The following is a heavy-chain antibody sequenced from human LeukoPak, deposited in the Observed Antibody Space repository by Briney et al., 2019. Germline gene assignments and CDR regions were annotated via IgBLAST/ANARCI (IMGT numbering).Heavy chain of an antibody. J-gene: IGHJ4*02. V-gene: IGHV3-30-3*01. Sequence: PGGSLRLSCAASGFAFSSYTMHWVRQVPGKGLEWVAVISYDGSNKYYADSVKGRFTISRDNSKNTLYLQMNSLRPEDTAVYYCARGKSGSYLDCWGQGTLVTVSS. CDR3: ARGKSGSYLDC. D-gene: IGHD1-26*01. CDR2: ISYDGSNK. CDR1: GFAFSSYT.